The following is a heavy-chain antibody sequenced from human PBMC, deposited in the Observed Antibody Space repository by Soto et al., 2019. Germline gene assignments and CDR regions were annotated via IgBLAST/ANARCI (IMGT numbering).Heavy chain of an antibody. CDR2: INHNTNT. CDR1: GGSFSDTY. CDR3: ARHEGTYYYGSGSSPFDY. V-gene: IGHV4-34*01. J-gene: IGHJ4*02. Sequence: PSETLSLTCAVFGGSFSDTYWNWFRQPPGKGLEWIGEINHNTNTIYNPSLTSRVTISVDTSKNHFSLKLTSVTAADTAVYYCARHEGTYYYGSGSSPFDYWGRGTLVTVSS. D-gene: IGHD3-10*01.